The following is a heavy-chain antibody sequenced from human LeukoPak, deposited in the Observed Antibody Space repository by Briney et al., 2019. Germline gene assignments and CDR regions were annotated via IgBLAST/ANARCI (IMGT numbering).Heavy chain of an antibody. CDR2: INHSGST. CDR3: ARGSRRGVRDPNNWFDP. J-gene: IGHJ5*02. D-gene: IGHD3-10*01. V-gene: IGHV4-34*01. CDR1: GGSFSGYY. Sequence: SETLSLTCAVYGGSFSGYYWSWIRQPPGKGLEWIGEINHSGSTNYNPSLKSRVTISVDTSKNQFSLKLSSVTAADTAVYHCARGSRRGVRDPNNWFDPWGQGTLVTVSS.